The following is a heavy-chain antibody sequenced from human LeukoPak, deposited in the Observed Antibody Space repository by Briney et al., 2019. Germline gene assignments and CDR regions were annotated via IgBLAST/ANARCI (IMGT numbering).Heavy chain of an antibody. D-gene: IGHD2-21*02. V-gene: IGHV4-59*01. J-gene: IGHJ5*01. Sequence: SETLSLTCTVSGRSISSYYWSWIRQPPGKGLEWIGYIYYSGSTNYNPSLKSRVTISVDTSKNQFSLKLSSVTAADTAVYYCARAGDCGGDCYMSRFDPWGQGTLVTVSS. CDR3: ARAGDCGGDCYMSRFDP. CDR1: GRSISSYY. CDR2: IYYSGST.